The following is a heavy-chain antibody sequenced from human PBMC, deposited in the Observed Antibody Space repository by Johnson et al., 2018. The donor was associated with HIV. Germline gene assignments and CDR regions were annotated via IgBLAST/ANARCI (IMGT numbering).Heavy chain of an antibody. CDR1: GFTVSSYY. D-gene: IGHD1-26*01. CDR2: ISGSGDNT. CDR3: AKANSGSANDAFDI. J-gene: IGHJ3*02. Sequence: VQLVESGGGLVQPGGSLRLSCAASGFTVSSYYMTWVRQVPGKGLEWVSGISGSGDNTHYADSVMGRFTISRDNSKSTLYLQMMSLRVEDTAIYYCAKANSGSANDAFDIWGQGTMVTVSS. V-gene: IGHV3-23*04.